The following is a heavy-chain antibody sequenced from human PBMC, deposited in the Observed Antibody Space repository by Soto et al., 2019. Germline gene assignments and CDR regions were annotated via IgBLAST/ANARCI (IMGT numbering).Heavy chain of an antibody. J-gene: IGHJ5*02. D-gene: IGHD3-22*01. CDR3: ARSTIVGSWFDP. V-gene: IGHV4-39*01. CDR1: GGSISSSSYY. CDR2: IYYSGST. Sequence: QLQLQESGPGLVKPSETLSLTCTVSGGSISSSSYYWGWIRQPPGKGLEWIGSIYYSGSTYYNPSLKSRVTISVYTSKNQFSLKLSSVTAADTAVYYCARSTIVGSWFDPWGQGTLVTVSS.